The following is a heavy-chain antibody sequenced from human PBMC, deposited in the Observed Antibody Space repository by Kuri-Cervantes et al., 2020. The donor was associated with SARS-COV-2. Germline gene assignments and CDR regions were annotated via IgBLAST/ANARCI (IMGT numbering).Heavy chain of an antibody. CDR3: ARVAGEGPIYYYYMDV. Sequence: GGSLRLSCVATGFTFSGYTMNWVRQAPGKALQWVSSISGSGSYIYYADSVKGRFTVSRDSAKSSLYLQMNSLRGEDTAVYYCARVAGEGPIYYYYMDVWGEGTTVTVSS. J-gene: IGHJ6*03. D-gene: IGHD2-21*01. CDR1: GFTFSGYT. V-gene: IGHV3-21*01. CDR2: ISGSGSYI.